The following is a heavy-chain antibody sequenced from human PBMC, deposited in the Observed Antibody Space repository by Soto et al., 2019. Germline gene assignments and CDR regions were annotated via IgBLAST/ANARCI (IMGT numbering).Heavy chain of an antibody. Sequence: GGSLRLSCAASGFTFSSYAMHWVRQAPGKGLEWVAVISYDGSNKYYADSVKGRFTISRDNSKNTLYLQMNSLRAEDTAVYYCARDNVQREYSSSWALDYWGQGTLVTVSS. J-gene: IGHJ4*02. V-gene: IGHV3-30*04. CDR2: ISYDGSNK. CDR1: GFTFSSYA. D-gene: IGHD6-6*01. CDR3: ARDNVQREYSSSWALDY.